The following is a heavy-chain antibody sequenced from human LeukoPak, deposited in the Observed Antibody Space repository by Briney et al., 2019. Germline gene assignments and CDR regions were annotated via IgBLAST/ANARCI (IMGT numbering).Heavy chain of an antibody. CDR2: ISSSSSYI. CDR1: GFTFSSYS. V-gene: IGHV3-21*01. Sequence: GGSLRLSCAASGFTFSSYSMNWVRQAPGKGLEWVSSISSSSSYIYYADSVKGRFTISRDNAKNSLYLQMNSLRAEDTAVYYCARDEYSYGSTPHDYWGQGTLDTVSS. J-gene: IGHJ4*02. CDR3: ARDEYSYGSTPHDY. D-gene: IGHD5-18*01.